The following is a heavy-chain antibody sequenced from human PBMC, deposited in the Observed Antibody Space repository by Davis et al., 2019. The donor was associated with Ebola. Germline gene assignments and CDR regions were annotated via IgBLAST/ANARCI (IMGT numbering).Heavy chain of an antibody. J-gene: IGHJ4*02. CDR3: ARDLGYSGPWYLDF. Sequence: ASVKVSCKASDYTFSSFAMSWVRQAPGQGLEWMGWISASSGVTSYAQKFQDRVTLTTDTSTNTAYMELRSLRSDDTAVYYCARDLGYSGPWYLDFWGQGTLVTVSS. V-gene: IGHV1-18*01. CDR1: DYTFSSFA. CDR2: ISASSGVT. D-gene: IGHD5-12*01.